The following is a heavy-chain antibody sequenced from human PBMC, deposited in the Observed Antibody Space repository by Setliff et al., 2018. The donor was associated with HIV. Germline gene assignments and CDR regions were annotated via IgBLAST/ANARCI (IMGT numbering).Heavy chain of an antibody. CDR3: ARAAHYYDSSGPPGY. CDR1: GGSFSGHY. D-gene: IGHD3-22*01. Sequence: SETLSLTCAVYGGSFSGHYWSWIRQHPGKGLEWVGYIYSSGSTYYNPSLKSRVTIPVDTSKNQFSLKLSSVTAADTAVYYCARAAHYYDSSGPPGYWGQGTLVTVSS. J-gene: IGHJ4*02. V-gene: IGHV4-31*02. CDR2: IYSSGST.